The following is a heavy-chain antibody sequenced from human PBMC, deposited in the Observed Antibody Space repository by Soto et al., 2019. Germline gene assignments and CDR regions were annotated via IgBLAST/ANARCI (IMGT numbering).Heavy chain of an antibody. J-gene: IGHJ4*02. Sequence: PGGSLRLSCAASGFTFSNYEMNWVRQAPGKGLQWVSYISSSGGTIYYADSVKGRFTISRDNAKNSLYLQMNSLRAEDTAVYYCARRKDYYDNSGYYFRAHVDYWGQGILVTVSS. D-gene: IGHD3-22*01. CDR1: GFTFSNYE. CDR2: ISSSGGTI. V-gene: IGHV3-48*03. CDR3: ARRKDYYDNSGYYFRAHVDY.